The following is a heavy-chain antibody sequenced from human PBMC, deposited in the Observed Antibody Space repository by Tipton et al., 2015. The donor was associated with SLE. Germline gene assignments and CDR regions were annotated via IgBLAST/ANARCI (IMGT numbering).Heavy chain of an antibody. J-gene: IGHJ4*02. CDR2: IYTSGYT. CDR3: ARGGTWGFDC. CDR1: GDSINYFY. Sequence: TLSLTCTVSGDSINYFYWSWIRQPAGKGLEWIGRIYTSGYTDYNPSLKSRVTMSVDTSKSQFSLKLTSVTAADTAVYYCARGGTWGFDCWGQGTLVTVSS. D-gene: IGHD7-27*01. V-gene: IGHV4-4*07.